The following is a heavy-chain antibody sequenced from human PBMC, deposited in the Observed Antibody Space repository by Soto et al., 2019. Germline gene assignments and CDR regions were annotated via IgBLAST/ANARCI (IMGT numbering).Heavy chain of an antibody. CDR2: IYYSGST. Sequence: LETLSHTWTVSGGSSSSSSYYWGWIRKPPGKGLEWIGSIYYSGSTNYNPSLKSRVTISVDTSKNQFSLKLSSVTAADTAVYYCARDLVNCSGGSCYWFDPWGQGTLVTVSS. CDR1: GGSSSSSSYY. J-gene: IGHJ5*02. D-gene: IGHD2-15*01. V-gene: IGHV4-39*07. CDR3: ARDLVNCSGGSCYWFDP.